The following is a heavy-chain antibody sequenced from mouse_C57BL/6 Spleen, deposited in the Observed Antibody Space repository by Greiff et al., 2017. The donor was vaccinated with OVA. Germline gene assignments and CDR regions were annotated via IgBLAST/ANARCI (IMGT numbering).Heavy chain of an antibody. CDR1: GYTFTSYW. V-gene: IGHV1-59*01. J-gene: IGHJ3*01. CDR3: ARDYYGSSSWFAY. Sequence: QVQLQQPGAELVRPGTSVKLSCKASGYTFTSYWMHWVKQRPGQGLEWIGVIDPSDSYTNYNQKFKGKATLTVDPSSSTAYMQLSSLTSEDSAVYYCARDYYGSSSWFAYWGQGTLVTVSA. CDR2: IDPSDSYT. D-gene: IGHD1-1*01.